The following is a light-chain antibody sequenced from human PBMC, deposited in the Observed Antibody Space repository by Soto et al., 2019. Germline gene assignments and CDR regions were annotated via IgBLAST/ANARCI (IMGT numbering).Light chain of an antibody. V-gene: IGKV1-9*01. J-gene: IGKJ1*01. Sequence: IQWTQSPSSLSASVGARVTITCRASQGINTFLAWYQQKAGKAPKLLIYAASTLQSGVPSRFSGSGSGTDFTLTISSLQPDDFATYYCQQYNSYWTFGQGTKVDIK. CDR3: QQYNSYWT. CDR1: QGINTF. CDR2: AAS.